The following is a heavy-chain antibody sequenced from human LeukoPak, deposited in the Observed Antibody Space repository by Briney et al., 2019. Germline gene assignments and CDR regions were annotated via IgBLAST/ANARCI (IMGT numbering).Heavy chain of an antibody. V-gene: IGHV3-7*04. D-gene: IGHD5-12*01. J-gene: IGHJ4*02. Sequence: PAGSLTLSCAASGVTISGNTYCWLRQAPGKGLEWVANINQYGSGKYYLDSLKGRFTISRDNAKNSLYLQMDSLRADDTAVYYCARDQGGHDYPPDYWGQGTLVTVSS. CDR1: GVTISGNT. CDR2: INQYGSGK. CDR3: ARDQGGHDYPPDY.